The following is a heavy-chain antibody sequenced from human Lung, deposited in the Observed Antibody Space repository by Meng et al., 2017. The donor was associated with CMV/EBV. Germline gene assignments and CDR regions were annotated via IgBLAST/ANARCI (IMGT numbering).Heavy chain of an antibody. D-gene: IGHD3-10*01. V-gene: IGHV3-7*01. Sequence: GXSXKIXCAASGFIFSNYWMTWVRQAPGKGLEWVANIKEDGSEKSYVDSVKGRFTISRDNAKNSLSLEMNSLRAEDMAVYYCAREQGAMGGNYYYAMDFWGHGXTVTVSS. J-gene: IGHJ6*02. CDR2: IKEDGSEK. CDR1: GFIFSNYW. CDR3: AREQGAMGGNYYYAMDF.